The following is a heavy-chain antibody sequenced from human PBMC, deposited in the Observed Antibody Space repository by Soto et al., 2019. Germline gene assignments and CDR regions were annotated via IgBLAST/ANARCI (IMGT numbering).Heavy chain of an antibody. CDR2: IYHSGST. D-gene: IGHD6-13*01. V-gene: IGHV4-38-2*02. Sequence: SETLSLTCTVSGYSISSGYYWGWIRQPPGKGLEWIGSIYHSGSTYYNPSLKSRVTISVDTSKNQFSMKLSSVTAADTAVYYCARVRSSWYWYFDLWGRGTLVTVSS. J-gene: IGHJ2*01. CDR3: ARVRSSWYWYFDL. CDR1: GYSISSGYY.